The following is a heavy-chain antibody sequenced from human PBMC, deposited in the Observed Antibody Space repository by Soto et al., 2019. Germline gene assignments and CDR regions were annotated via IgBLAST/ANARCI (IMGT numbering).Heavy chain of an antibody. Sequence: PGGSLRLSCAASGFTFSSYWMSWVRQAPGKGLEWVANIKQDGSEKYYVDSVKGRFTISRDNAKNSLYLQMNSLRAEDTAVYYCAREAYSTPSEGWFDPWGQGTLVTVSS. J-gene: IGHJ5*02. V-gene: IGHV3-7*01. CDR1: GFTFSSYW. D-gene: IGHD3-16*01. CDR3: AREAYSTPSEGWFDP. CDR2: IKQDGSEK.